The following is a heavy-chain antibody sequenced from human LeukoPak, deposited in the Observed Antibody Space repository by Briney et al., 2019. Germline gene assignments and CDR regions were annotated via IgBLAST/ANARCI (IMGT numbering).Heavy chain of an antibody. CDR3: AKSGATGRPRIDY. D-gene: IGHD1-26*01. CDR1: AFTFSSYA. J-gene: IGHJ4*02. V-gene: IGHV3-23*01. Sequence: GGSLRLSCAASAFTFSSYAMSWVRQPPGKGLQWVSTISGSGGSTYYADSVKGGFTISRDNSKNTLYLQMNSLRAEDTAVYYCAKSGATGRPRIDYWGQGTLVTVSS. CDR2: ISGSGGST.